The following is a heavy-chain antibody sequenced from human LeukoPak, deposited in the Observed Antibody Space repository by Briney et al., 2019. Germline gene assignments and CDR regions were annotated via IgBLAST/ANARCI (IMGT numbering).Heavy chain of an antibody. Sequence: SETLSLTCTVSGGPISSYYWSWIRQLPGKGLEWIGYIYYSGSTNYNPSLKSRVTISVDTSKNQFSLKLSSVTAADTAVYYCARGVGATNWFDPWGQGTLVTVSS. CDR2: IYYSGST. CDR1: GGPISSYY. CDR3: ARGVGATNWFDP. J-gene: IGHJ5*02. D-gene: IGHD1-26*01. V-gene: IGHV4-59*08.